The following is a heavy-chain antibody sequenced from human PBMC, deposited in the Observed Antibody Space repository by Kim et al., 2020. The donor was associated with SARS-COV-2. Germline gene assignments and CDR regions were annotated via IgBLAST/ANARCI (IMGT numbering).Heavy chain of an antibody. CDR2: INNSGST. CDR3: ARGISGWDYYYYYGMDV. CDR1: GGSFSGYY. J-gene: IGHJ6*01. D-gene: IGHD6-19*01. Sequence: SETLSLTCAVYGGSFSGYYWSWIRQPPGKGLEWIGEINNSGSTNYNPSLKSRVTISVDTSKNQFSLKLSSVTAADTAVYYCARGISGWDYYYYYGMDVWG. V-gene: IGHV4-34*01.